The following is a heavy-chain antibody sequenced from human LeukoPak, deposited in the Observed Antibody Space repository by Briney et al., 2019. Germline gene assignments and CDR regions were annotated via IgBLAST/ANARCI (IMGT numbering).Heavy chain of an antibody. D-gene: IGHD2-15*01. CDR2: ISGSGGST. CDR1: GFTFSSYT. Sequence: GGSLRLSCAASGFTFSSYTMSWVRQAPGKGLEWVSAISGSGGSTYYADSVKGRFTISRDNSKNTLYLQMNSLRAEDTAVYYCAKGDCSGGSCYFLPYNFDYWGQGTLVTVSS. V-gene: IGHV3-23*01. CDR3: AKGDCSGGSCYFLPYNFDY. J-gene: IGHJ4*02.